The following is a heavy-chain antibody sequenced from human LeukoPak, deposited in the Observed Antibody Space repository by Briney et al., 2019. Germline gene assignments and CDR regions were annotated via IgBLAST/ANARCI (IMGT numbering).Heavy chain of an antibody. D-gene: IGHD3-3*02. CDR2: ISRSRCYI. Sequence: GSLRLSCAASGFTFSSYSINLVLQAPGKGLEGVSFISRSRCYIYYADSVKGRFTISRDNAKNSLYLQMNSLRAEDTAVYYCARDFLYSIFFTPPAGYGMDVWGQGTTVTVSS. CDR3: ARDFLYSIFFTPPAGYGMDV. V-gene: IGHV3-21*01. J-gene: IGHJ6*02. CDR1: GFTFSSYS.